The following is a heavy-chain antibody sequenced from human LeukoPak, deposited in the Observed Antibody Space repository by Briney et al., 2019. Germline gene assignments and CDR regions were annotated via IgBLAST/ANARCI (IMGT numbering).Heavy chain of an antibody. CDR3: AKGRQQWWTFDVNDI. D-gene: IGHD5-18*01. Sequence: GGSLRLSCAASGFTFSTYGMHWVRQAPGKGLEWVALISYDGSKKYYADSVKGRFTISRDNSESTLYLQMNSLGPEDTAVYHCAKGRQQWWTFDVNDIWGRGTVVTVSS. CDR2: ISYDGSKK. V-gene: IGHV3-30*18. CDR1: GFTFSTYG. J-gene: IGHJ3*02.